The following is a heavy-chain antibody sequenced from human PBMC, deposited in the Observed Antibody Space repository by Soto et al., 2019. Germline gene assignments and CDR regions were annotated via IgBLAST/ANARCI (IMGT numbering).Heavy chain of an antibody. Sequence: QVQLQESGPGLVKPSGTLSLTCAVSGGSISSSNWWSWVRQPPGKGLEWIGEIYHSGSTNYNPSLKRRVTISVDKSKNQFPLKRSAVTAADTAGYYRARRRGAATCTYVRQLDFWGQGTLVTVSS. CDR3: ARRRGAATCTYVRQLDF. CDR1: GGSISSSNW. J-gene: IGHJ4*02. CDR2: IYHSGST. V-gene: IGHV4-4*02. D-gene: IGHD6-13*01.